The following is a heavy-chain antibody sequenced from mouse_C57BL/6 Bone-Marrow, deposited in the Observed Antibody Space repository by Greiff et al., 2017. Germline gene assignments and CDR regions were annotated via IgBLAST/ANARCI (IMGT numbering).Heavy chain of an antibody. CDR2: ISYGGSN. J-gene: IGHJ2*01. Sequence: EVKLEESGPGLVQPSQSLSLTCSVTGYSITGGYYWNWIRQFPGNKLEWMGYISYGGSNNYNPSLKNRISITRDPSKNQFFLKLNSVTTEDTATYYCARRGLRRPYFDYWGQGTTLTVSS. V-gene: IGHV3-6*01. CDR1: GYSITGGYY. CDR3: ARRGLRRPYFDY. D-gene: IGHD2-4*01.